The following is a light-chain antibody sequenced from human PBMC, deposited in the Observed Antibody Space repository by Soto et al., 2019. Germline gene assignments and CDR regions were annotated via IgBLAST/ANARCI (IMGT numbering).Light chain of an antibody. CDR1: QSISNW. CDR3: QQYNSSSFT. J-gene: IGKJ3*01. Sequence: DIQMTQSPSTLSASVGDRVTITCRASQSISNWLAWYQQKPGKAPKLLIYDASTLESGVPSRFSGSGSGTEFTLTITSLQPDDLATYHCQQYNSSSFTCGPGTRRIS. V-gene: IGKV1-5*01. CDR2: DAS.